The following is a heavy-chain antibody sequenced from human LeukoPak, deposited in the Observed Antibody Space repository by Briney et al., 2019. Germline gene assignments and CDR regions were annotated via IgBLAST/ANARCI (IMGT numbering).Heavy chain of an antibody. V-gene: IGHV3-23*01. CDR3: ENSAMVRGVIDYPNYYCYMDV. J-gene: IGHJ6*03. CDR1: GFTFSSYA. CDR2: ISGSGGST. D-gene: IGHD3-10*01. Sequence: GGSLRLSCAASGFTFSSYAMSWVRQAPGKGLEWVSAISGSGGSTYYADSVKGRFTISRDHSKNTLYLQVNSLRAEDTAVYYCENSAMVRGVIDYPNYYCYMDVWGKGPTVTISS.